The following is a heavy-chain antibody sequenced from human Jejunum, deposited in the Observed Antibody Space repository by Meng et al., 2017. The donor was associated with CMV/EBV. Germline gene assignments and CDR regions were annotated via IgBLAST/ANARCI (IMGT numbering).Heavy chain of an antibody. CDR1: GFPFGSSA. Sequence: ASGFPFGSSAMHWARQAPGRGLEWVAAISYDGSNKYFTDSVKGRFTISRDNSKSTLYLQMNSLRAEDTAVYYCARDAYSSTWYVDHWGQGTLVTVSS. CDR2: ISYDGSNK. V-gene: IGHV3-30*04. CDR3: ARDAYSSTWYVDH. D-gene: IGHD6-13*01. J-gene: IGHJ4*02.